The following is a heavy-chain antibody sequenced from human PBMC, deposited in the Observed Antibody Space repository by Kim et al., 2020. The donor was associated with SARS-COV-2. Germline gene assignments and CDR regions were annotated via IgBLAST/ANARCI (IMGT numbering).Heavy chain of an antibody. D-gene: IGHD3-22*01. Sequence: SETLFLTCTVSGGSISSYYWSWIRQPAGKGLEWIGRIYTSGSTNYNPSLKSRVTMSVDTSKNQFSLKLSSVTAADTAVYYCARAFSYYYDSSGYYYYYYGMDVWGQGTTVTVSS. CDR2: IYTSGST. CDR3: ARAFSYYYDSSGYYYYYYGMDV. CDR1: GGSISSYY. J-gene: IGHJ6*02. V-gene: IGHV4-4*07.